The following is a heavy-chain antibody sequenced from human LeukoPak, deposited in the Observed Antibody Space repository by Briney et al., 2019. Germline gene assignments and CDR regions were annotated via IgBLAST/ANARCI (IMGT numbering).Heavy chain of an antibody. CDR3: AKVLDYDFWSGYYFDY. Sequence: GGSLRLSCAASGFTFSNFGMHWVRQAPGEGLEWVAFISYDGSEEFYADSVKGRFTIPRDNSKNTLYLQMNSLRAEDTAVYYCAKVLDYDFWSGYYFDYWGQGTLVTVSS. CDR1: GFTFSNFG. V-gene: IGHV3-30*02. J-gene: IGHJ4*02. D-gene: IGHD3-3*01. CDR2: ISYDGSEE.